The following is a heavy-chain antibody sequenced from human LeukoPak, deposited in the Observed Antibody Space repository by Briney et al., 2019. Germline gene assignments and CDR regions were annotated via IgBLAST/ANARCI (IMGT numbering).Heavy chain of an antibody. Sequence: PGGSLRLSCAASGFTFGGHWMHWVRQAPGKGLVWVSRINNDGSDTKYADSVQGRFTISRDNAKNTLYLQMNSLTAEDTAVYHCARGLVGPDYWGQGTLVTVSS. J-gene: IGHJ4*02. V-gene: IGHV3-74*01. CDR2: INNDGSDT. CDR3: ARGLVGPDY. CDR1: GFTFGGHW. D-gene: IGHD1-26*01.